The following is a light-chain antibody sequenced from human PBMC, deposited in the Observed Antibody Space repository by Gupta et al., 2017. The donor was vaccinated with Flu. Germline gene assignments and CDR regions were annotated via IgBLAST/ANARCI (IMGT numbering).Light chain of an antibody. CDR3: QQYGSFWT. CDR1: QSVSSSY. J-gene: IGKJ1*01. CDR2: GAS. V-gene: IGKV3-20*01. Sequence: EIVLTQPPGTLSLSPGERATLSCRASQSVSSSYLAWYQQKPGQAPRLLIYGASSRATGIPDRFSGSGSGTDFTLTISRLEPEDFAVYYCQQYGSFWTFGQGTKVE.